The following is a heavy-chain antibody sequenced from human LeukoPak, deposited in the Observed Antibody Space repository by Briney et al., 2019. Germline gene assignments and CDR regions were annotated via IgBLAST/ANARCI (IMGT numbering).Heavy chain of an antibody. V-gene: IGHV1-2*02. J-gene: IGHJ1*01. CDR3: ATSSGYSLGYIQY. CDR2: INPNSGDT. D-gene: IGHD3-22*01. Sequence: GASVKVSCMASGYSFTGYYIHWVQQAPGQGLEWLGWINPNSGDTHYAQMFQGRVTITKDTSVSTAYMELRTFRSDHTAVFPYATSSGYSLGYIQYCGARNLVTVSS. CDR1: GYSFTGYY.